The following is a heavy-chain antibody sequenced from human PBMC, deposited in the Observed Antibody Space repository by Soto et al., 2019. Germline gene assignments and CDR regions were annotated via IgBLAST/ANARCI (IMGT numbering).Heavy chain of an antibody. J-gene: IGHJ4*02. CDR1: GGSISSYY. CDR3: ARAMRGSYLRYFDY. CDR2: IYYSGST. D-gene: IGHD1-26*01. V-gene: IGHV4-59*01. Sequence: QVQLQASGPGLVKPSETLSLTCTVSGGSISSYYWSWIRQPPGKGLEWIGYIYYSGSTNYNPSLKSRVTISVDTSKNQFSLKPSSVTAADTAVYYCARAMRGSYLRYFDYWGQGTLVTVSS.